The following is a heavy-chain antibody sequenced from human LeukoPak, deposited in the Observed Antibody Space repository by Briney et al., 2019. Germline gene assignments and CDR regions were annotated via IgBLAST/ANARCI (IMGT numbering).Heavy chain of an antibody. CDR3: AKVRDYDSSGYYS. CDR1: GFIFTTYW. Sequence: GGSLRLSCSASGFIFTTYWMSWVRQAPGKGLEWVANIKQDGIDTNYADSVKGRFTISRDNSKNTLYLQMNSLRAEDTAVYYCAKVRDYDSSGYYSWGQGTLVTVSS. J-gene: IGHJ4*02. CDR2: IKQDGIDT. V-gene: IGHV3-7*03. D-gene: IGHD3-22*01.